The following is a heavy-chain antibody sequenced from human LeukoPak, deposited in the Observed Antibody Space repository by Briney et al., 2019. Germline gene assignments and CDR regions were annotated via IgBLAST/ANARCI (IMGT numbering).Heavy chain of an antibody. CDR1: GGSITSSSYY. CDR2: IYYSGST. D-gene: IGHD6-13*01. CDR3: ARVGSSLYFQH. V-gene: IGHV4-39*07. J-gene: IGHJ1*01. Sequence: SETLSLTCTVSGGSITSSSYYWGWIRQPPGKGPEWIGSIYYSGSTNYNPSLKSRVTISLDTSKNQFSLKLTSVTAADTAVYYCARVGSSLYFQHWGQGTLVTVSS.